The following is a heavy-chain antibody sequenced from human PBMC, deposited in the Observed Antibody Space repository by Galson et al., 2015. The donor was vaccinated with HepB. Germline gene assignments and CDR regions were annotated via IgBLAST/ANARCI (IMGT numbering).Heavy chain of an antibody. CDR3: ARDKPWGIAVAGLPDY. J-gene: IGHJ4*02. CDR2: ISSNGGST. CDR1: GFTFSSYA. Sequence: SLRLSCAASGFTFSSYAMHWVRQAPGKGLEYVSAISSNGGSTYYANSVKGRFTISRDNSKNTLYLQMGSLRAEDMAVYYCARDKPWGIAVAGLPDYWGQGTLVTVSS. D-gene: IGHD6-19*01. V-gene: IGHV3-64*01.